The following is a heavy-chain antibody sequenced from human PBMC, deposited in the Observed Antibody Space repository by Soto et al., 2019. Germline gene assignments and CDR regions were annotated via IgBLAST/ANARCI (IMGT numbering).Heavy chain of an antibody. D-gene: IGHD3-9*01. CDR2: INHSGST. CDR3: ARGVDILTGYYTVSHFDY. Sequence: QVQLQQWGAGLLKPSETLSLTCAVYGGSFSGYYWSWIRQPPGKGLEWIGEINHSGSTNYNPSLKSRVTISVDTSKNQFSRKLSSVTAADTAVYYCARGVDILTGYYTVSHFDYWGQGTLVTVSS. V-gene: IGHV4-34*01. CDR1: GGSFSGYY. J-gene: IGHJ4*02.